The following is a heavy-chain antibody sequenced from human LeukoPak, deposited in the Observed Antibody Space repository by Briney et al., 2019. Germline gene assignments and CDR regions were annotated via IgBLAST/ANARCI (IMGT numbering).Heavy chain of an antibody. Sequence: GGSLRLSCAASGFAFSSYGMHWVRQAPGNGLECVAYIHYDSTTEDYADSVKGRFTISRDNSKNTLFLQMNNLRVEDMAVFYCAKDWNWAIDYWGQGTLVTVSS. D-gene: IGHD1-7*01. J-gene: IGHJ4*02. CDR2: IHYDSTTE. V-gene: IGHV3-30*02. CDR3: AKDWNWAIDY. CDR1: GFAFSSYG.